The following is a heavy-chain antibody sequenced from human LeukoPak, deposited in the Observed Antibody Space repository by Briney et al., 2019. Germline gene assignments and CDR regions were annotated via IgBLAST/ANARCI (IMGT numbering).Heavy chain of an antibody. CDR3: DWVGVVTAIGAFDI. V-gene: IGHV4-39*01. CDR2: IHYSGRT. J-gene: IGHJ3*02. D-gene: IGHD2-21*02. CDR1: GVSISSSNSY. Sequence: PSETLSLTCTVSGVSISSSNSYWGWIRQPPGKGLEWIGSIHYSGRTYNNPSLKSRVTISVDTSKNQFSLKLSSVTAADTAVYYCDWVGVVTAIGAFDIWGQGTMVTVSS.